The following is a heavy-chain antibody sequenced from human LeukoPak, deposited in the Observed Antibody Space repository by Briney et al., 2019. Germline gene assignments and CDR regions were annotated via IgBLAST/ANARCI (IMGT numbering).Heavy chain of an antibody. CDR1: GFTFDDYA. Sequence: PGGSLRLSCAASGFTFDDYATHWVRQAPGKGLEWVSGISWNSGSIGYVDSVKGRFTISRDNAKNSLFLQMNSLRAEDTAVYYCARDTRTFDYWGQGTLVTVSS. CDR2: ISWNSGSI. J-gene: IGHJ4*02. V-gene: IGHV3-9*01. CDR3: ARDTRTFDY.